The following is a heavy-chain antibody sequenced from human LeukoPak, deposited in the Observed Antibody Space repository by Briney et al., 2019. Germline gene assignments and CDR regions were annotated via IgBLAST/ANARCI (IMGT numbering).Heavy chain of an antibody. Sequence: GRSLRLSCAASGFIFSNSAMHWVRQAPGKGLEWVAVISYDGSNKYYADSVKGRFTISRDNSKNTLYLQMNSLRAEDTAVYYCARGYGSGSYLYWGQGTLVSVSS. CDR3: ARGYGSGSYLY. CDR2: ISYDGSNK. D-gene: IGHD3-10*01. CDR1: GFIFSNSA. J-gene: IGHJ4*02. V-gene: IGHV3-30*03.